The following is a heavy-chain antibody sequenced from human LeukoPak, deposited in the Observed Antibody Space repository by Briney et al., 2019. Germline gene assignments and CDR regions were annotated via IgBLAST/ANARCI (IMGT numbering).Heavy chain of an antibody. CDR3: AKAAASCSSTSCYPLHYYYGLDV. CDR1: GFTFSDYA. D-gene: IGHD2-2*01. V-gene: IGHV3-23*01. CDR2: LSPSGKNI. Sequence: GGSLRLSCAVSGFTFSDYAMSWVRQAPGKGLEWVSSLSPSGKNIYYADSVKGRFTISRDNSKNTLYLQMNSLRAEDTAVYYCAKAAASCSSTSCYPLHYYYGLDVWGQGTTVTVSS. J-gene: IGHJ6*02.